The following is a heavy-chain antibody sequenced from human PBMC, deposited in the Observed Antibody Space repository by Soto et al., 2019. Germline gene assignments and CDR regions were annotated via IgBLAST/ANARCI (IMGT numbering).Heavy chain of an antibody. CDR1: GFTFSSYA. D-gene: IGHD3-10*01. CDR3: ARFSGITETYRNWFAF. CDR2: ISPSGSYI. Sequence: GGSLRLSCAASGFTFSSYAMSWVRQAPGKGLEWVSCISPSGSYIYYGDSVKGRFTISRDNAKNSVYLQMDSLRDEDTAIYYCARFSGITETYRNWFAFWGQGTLVTVSS. J-gene: IGHJ5*01. V-gene: IGHV3-21*01.